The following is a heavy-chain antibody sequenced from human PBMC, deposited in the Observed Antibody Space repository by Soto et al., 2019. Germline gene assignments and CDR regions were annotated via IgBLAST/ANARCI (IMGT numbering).Heavy chain of an antibody. CDR3: ARETTTVRGIVNHFDY. Sequence: PSQTLSLTCDISGDSVSSNDAAWNWIRQSPSRGLEWLGRTLYRSTWYNDYAVSVKSRITITPDTSKNQFSLQLNSETPEDTAVYFCARETTTVRGIVNHFDYWGQGTLVTVSS. V-gene: IGHV6-1*01. D-gene: IGHD3-10*01. CDR2: TLYRSTWYN. J-gene: IGHJ4*02. CDR1: GDSVSSNDAA.